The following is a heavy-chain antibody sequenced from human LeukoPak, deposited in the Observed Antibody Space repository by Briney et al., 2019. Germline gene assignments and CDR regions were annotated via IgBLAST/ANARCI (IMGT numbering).Heavy chain of an antibody. D-gene: IGHD4-11*01. J-gene: IGHJ4*02. Sequence: GESLKISCKVSGYSFSSYWIGWVRQMPGKGLEWMGIIYPGDSDTRYSPSFQGQVTISADKSVSTAYLQWSSLKASDTAMYFCARTMTTITTRDYWGQGTPVTVSS. CDR3: ARTMTTITTRDY. V-gene: IGHV5-51*01. CDR2: IYPGDSDT. CDR1: GYSFSSYW.